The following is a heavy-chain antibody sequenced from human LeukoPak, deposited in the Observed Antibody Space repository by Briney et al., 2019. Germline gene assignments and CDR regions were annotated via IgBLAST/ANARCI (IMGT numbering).Heavy chain of an antibody. V-gene: IGHV1-2*02. CDR3: ARKYSYDSNGYYY. CDR1: GYTFTGYY. Sequence: GASVKVSCTTSGYTFTGYYLHWVRQAPGQGLEWLGWINPNSGGTNYAQNFQGRVTMTRDTSISTIYMELSRLTSDDTAMYYCARKYSYDSNGYYYWGQGTLVTVSS. D-gene: IGHD3-22*01. CDR2: INPNSGGT. J-gene: IGHJ4*02.